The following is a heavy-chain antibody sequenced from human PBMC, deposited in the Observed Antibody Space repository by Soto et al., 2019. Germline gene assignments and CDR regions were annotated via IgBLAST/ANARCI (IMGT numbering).Heavy chain of an antibody. V-gene: IGHV3-23*01. Sequence: GGSXRLSCATSVFNFKNYCMSWVRLAPGQGLELVSAISGSGSETYYADSVKGRFTITRDNSKETLFLQMNSLRAEDTAIYYCAKDMDLFIGVVKAATGSFDFWGQGTLVNVSS. CDR3: AKDMDLFIGVVKAATGSFDF. CDR1: VFNFKNYC. D-gene: IGHD3-3*01. J-gene: IGHJ4*02. CDR2: ISGSGSET.